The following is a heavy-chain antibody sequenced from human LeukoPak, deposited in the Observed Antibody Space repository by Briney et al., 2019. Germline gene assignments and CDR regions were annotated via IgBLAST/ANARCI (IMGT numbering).Heavy chain of an antibody. CDR2: IYYSGST. CDR1: GGSISSYY. J-gene: IGHJ4*02. V-gene: IGHV4-59*01. D-gene: IGHD2-2*01. CDR3: ARQFVDCSSTSCYSYYFDY. Sequence: SETLSLTCTVSGGSISSYYWSWIRQPAGKGLEWIGYIYYSGSTNYNPSLKSRVTISVDTSKNQFSLKLSSVTAADTAVYYCARQFVDCSSTSCYSYYFDYWGQGTLVTVSS.